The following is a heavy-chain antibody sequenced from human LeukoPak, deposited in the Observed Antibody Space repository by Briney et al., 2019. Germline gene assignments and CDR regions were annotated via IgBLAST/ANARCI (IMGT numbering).Heavy chain of an antibody. Sequence: SETLSLTCTVSGFSISSYYWSWIRQPAGKGLEWIGRIYTSGSTNYNPSLKSRVTMSVDTSKNQFSLKLSSVTAADTAVYYCARDLEGQLANWFDPWGQGTLVTVSS. J-gene: IGHJ5*02. CDR1: GFSISSYY. V-gene: IGHV4-4*07. CDR2: IYTSGST. D-gene: IGHD6-6*01. CDR3: ARDLEGQLANWFDP.